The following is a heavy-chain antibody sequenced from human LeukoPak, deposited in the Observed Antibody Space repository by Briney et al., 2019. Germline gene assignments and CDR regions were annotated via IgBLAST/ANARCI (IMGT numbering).Heavy chain of an antibody. V-gene: IGHV3-7*01. CDR1: GFTFSNYW. CDR3: ASGFDSRFFDK. CDR2: IHQDATEK. J-gene: IGHJ4*02. Sequence: PGGSLRLSCTTSGFTFSNYWMSWVRQAPGKGLEWVANIHQDATEKYYVDSVKGRFTISRDNAKNSLYLQMNSLRAEDTAVYYCASGFDSRFFDKWGQGTLVTVSS. D-gene: IGHD3-22*01.